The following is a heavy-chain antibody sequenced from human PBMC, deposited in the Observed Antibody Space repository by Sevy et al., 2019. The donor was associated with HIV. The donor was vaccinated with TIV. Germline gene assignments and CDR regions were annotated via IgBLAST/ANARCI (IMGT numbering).Heavy chain of an antibody. Sequence: ASVKVSCKASGYTFNNFGISWVRQAPGQGLEWMGWISAYNGNTNYAQKLQGRVTMTTDTSTSTAYMELRSLRSDDTAVYYCARAIYYDFWSGYYSFDYWGQGTLVTVSS. CDR1: GYTFNNFG. D-gene: IGHD3-3*01. J-gene: IGHJ4*02. CDR2: ISAYNGNT. V-gene: IGHV1-18*01. CDR3: ARAIYYDFWSGYYSFDY.